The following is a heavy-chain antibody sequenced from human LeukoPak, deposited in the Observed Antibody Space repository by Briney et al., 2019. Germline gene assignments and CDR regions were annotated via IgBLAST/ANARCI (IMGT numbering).Heavy chain of an antibody. Sequence: PETLSLTGTVSGGSISSYYWSWLRQPPGKGLEWIGYIYNSGTTNYNPSLKSRVTISVDTSKNQFSLKLSSVTAADTAVYYCARSDYYGSGNYAFDIWGQGTMVTVSS. D-gene: IGHD3-10*01. CDR2: IYNSGTT. CDR3: ARSDYYGSGNYAFDI. J-gene: IGHJ3*02. V-gene: IGHV4-59*01. CDR1: GGSISSYY.